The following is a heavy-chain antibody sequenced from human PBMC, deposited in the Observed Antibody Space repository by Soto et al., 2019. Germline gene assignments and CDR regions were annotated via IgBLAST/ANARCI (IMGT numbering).Heavy chain of an antibody. D-gene: IGHD2-15*01. CDR3: AKNPHWQYCYFDL. V-gene: IGHV3-20*01. CDR2: ISGSGVNA. Sequence: EVQLVESGGSVIRPGGSLRLSCAASGFAFQNHGMAWVRQVPGKGLEWVAGISGSGVNAGYADSVKGRFTISRDNGHNSVYLEINHLGVEHTALSHGAKNPHWQYCYFDLWGGGTLVTVSS. CDR1: GFAFQNHG. J-gene: IGHJ2*01.